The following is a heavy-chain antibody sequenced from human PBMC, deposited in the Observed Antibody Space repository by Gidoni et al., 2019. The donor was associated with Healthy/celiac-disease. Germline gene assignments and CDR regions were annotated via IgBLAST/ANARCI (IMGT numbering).Heavy chain of an antibody. CDR2: SSSSSSTI. D-gene: IGHD2-2*01. CDR3: ARDKEDIVVVPAAGDWYFDL. CDR1: GFTFSSSR. Sequence: EVQLVESGGGLVQPGGSLRLSCAASGFTFSSSRMNWVRQAPGKGTEWVSYSSSSSSTIYYADSVKGRFTISRDNAKNSLYLQMNSLRAEDTAVYYCARDKEDIVVVPAAGDWYFDLWGRGTLVTVSS. V-gene: IGHV3-48*04. J-gene: IGHJ2*01.